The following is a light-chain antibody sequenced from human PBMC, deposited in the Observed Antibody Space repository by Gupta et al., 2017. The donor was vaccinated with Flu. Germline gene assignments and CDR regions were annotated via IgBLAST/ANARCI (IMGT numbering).Light chain of an antibody. J-gene: IGLJ3*02. CDR2: RNN. CDR3: ETWDDSLNGWV. V-gene: IGLV1-47*01. CDR1: TAKIGDNY. Sequence: VTISCSGSTAKIGDNYVYWYQQLPRAAPQLLIYRNNQRPAGVPDRFSGSKSGTSASLAISGLRPEDEADYYCETWDDSLNGWVFGGGTKVAVL.